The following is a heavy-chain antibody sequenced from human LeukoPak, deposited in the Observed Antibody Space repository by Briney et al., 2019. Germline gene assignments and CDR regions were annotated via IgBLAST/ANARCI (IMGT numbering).Heavy chain of an antibody. CDR1: GYTFTSYY. V-gene: IGHV1-46*01. CDR2: INPSGGSR. D-gene: IGHD6-6*01. Sequence: ASVKVSCKASGYTFTSYYMHWVRQAPGQGLEWMGIINPSGGSRSYAQKFQGRVTMTRDMSTSTVYMELSSLRSEDTAVYYCARSGVSSSSGWSPDYWGQGTLVTVSS. CDR3: ARSGVSSSSGWSPDY. J-gene: IGHJ4*02.